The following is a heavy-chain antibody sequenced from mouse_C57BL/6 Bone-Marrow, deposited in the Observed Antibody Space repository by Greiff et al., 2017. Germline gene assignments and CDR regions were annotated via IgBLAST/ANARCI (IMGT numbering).Heavy chain of an antibody. V-gene: IGHV5-6*01. D-gene: IGHD1-1*01. J-gene: IGHJ4*01. CDR3: ARKDIISLSPMDY. CDR1: GFTFSSYG. Sequence: EVQRVESGGDLVKPGGSLKLSCAASGFTFSSYGMSWVRQTPAKRLEWVATISSGGSYTYYPDSVKGRFTISRDNAKNTLYLQMSSLKSEDTAMYYYARKDIISLSPMDYWGQGTSVTVSS. CDR2: ISSGGSYT.